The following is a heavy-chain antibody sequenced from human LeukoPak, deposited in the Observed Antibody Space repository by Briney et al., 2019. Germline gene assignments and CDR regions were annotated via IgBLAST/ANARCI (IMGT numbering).Heavy chain of an antibody. J-gene: IGHJ3*02. V-gene: IGHV3-30*02. CDR3: AKEGAGGYYPNDAFDI. CDR1: GFTFSSYS. CDR2: IQFDGTNE. Sequence: PGRSLRLSCAASGFTFSSYSMNWVRQAPGKGLEWVAFIQFDGTNEYYADSVTGRFTISRDNSKNTLYVQMNSLRAEDTAVYCCAKEGAGGYYPNDAFDIWGQGTMVTVSS. D-gene: IGHD3-22*01.